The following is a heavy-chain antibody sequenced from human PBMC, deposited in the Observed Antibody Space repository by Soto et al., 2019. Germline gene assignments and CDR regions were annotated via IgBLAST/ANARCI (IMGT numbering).Heavy chain of an antibody. Sequence: SETLSLTCTVSGDSVTSGNYYWSWIRQPPGKGLEWIGYIYYSGNTNYSPSLKSRVTMSLDRSNNQFSLNLSSVTAADTAVYYCAIIPVDTSMIFWFDPWGQGILVTVSS. CDR3: AIIPVDTSMIFWFDP. CDR1: GDSVTSGNYY. J-gene: IGHJ5*01. V-gene: IGHV4-61*01. CDR2: IYYSGNT. D-gene: IGHD5-18*01.